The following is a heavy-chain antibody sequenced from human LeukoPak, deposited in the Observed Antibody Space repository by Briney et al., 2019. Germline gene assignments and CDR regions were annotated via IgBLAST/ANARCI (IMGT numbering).Heavy chain of an antibody. D-gene: IGHD3-22*01. J-gene: IGHJ3*02. CDR1: GFTFDDYI. CDR2: ISWDGGST. Sequence: GGSLRLSCAASGFTFDDYIIHWVRHAPGKGLEWASLISWDGGSTYYADSVKGRFTISRDNSKNSLYLQMNSLRTEDTALYYCAKARGLIGGAFDIWGQGTMVTVSS. CDR3: AKARGLIGGAFDI. V-gene: IGHV3-43*01.